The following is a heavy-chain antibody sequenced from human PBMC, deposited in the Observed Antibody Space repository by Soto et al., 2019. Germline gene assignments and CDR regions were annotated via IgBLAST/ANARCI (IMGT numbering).Heavy chain of an antibody. CDR3: ARDSSSWEQFDY. J-gene: IGHJ4*02. CDR2: IYYSGST. D-gene: IGHD6-13*01. Sequence: PSETLSLTCTVSGCSISSGDYYWSWIRQPPGKGLEWIGYIYYSGSTYYNPSLKSRVTISVDTSKNQFSLKLSSVTAADTAVYYCARDSSSWEQFDYWGQGTLVTVSS. V-gene: IGHV4-30-4*01. CDR1: GCSISSGDYY.